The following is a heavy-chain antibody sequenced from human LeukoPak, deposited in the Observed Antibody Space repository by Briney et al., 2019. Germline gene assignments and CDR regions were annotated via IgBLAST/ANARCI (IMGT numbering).Heavy chain of an antibody. Sequence: SETLSLTCTVSGGSISSSGYCWGWIRQPPGKGLEWIASFYYSGSTYYNPSLKSRVTVSVDTSKNQFSLKLSSVTAADTAVYYCASSGSYRGGFDYWGQGTLVTVSS. D-gene: IGHD1-26*01. CDR2: FYYSGST. CDR3: ASSGSYRGGFDY. J-gene: IGHJ4*02. CDR1: GGSISSSGYC. V-gene: IGHV4-39*01.